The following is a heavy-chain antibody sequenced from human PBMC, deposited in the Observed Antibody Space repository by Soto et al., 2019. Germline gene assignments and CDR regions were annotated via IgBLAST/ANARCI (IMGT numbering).Heavy chain of an antibody. CDR3: ARTKCSGGSCYSWCLGY. CDR1: GGCITTGGYY. Sequence: SGRLSLTCTVCGGCITTGGYYWRWIRQLPGKGLEWIGHRYYSESTYYNPSLKSRVSISLDTSKNQFSLKLSFVTAADTAMYYCARTKCSGGSCYSWCLGYWGQGTPVTVSS. D-gene: IGHD2-15*01. V-gene: IGHV4-31*03. J-gene: IGHJ4*02. CDR2: RYYSEST.